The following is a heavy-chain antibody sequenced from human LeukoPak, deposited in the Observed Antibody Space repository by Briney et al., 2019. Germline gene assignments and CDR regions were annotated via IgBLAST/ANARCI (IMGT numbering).Heavy chain of an antibody. CDR3: ARENYYGSGSYYPYYYYGMDV. Sequence: SATLSLTCAVYGGSFSGYYWSWIRQPPGKGLEWIGEINHSGSTNYNPSLKSRVTISVDTSKNQFSLKLSSVTAADTAVYYCARENYYGSGSYYPYYYYGMDVWGQGTTVTVSS. J-gene: IGHJ6*02. CDR1: GGSFSGYY. V-gene: IGHV4-34*01. D-gene: IGHD3-10*01. CDR2: INHSGST.